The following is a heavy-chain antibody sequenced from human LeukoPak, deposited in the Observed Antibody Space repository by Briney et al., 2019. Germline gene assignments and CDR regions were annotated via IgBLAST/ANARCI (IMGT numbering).Heavy chain of an antibody. V-gene: IGHV4-59*01. CDR2: ISNSGDT. D-gene: IGHD1-26*01. Sequence: SETLSLTCTVSGGSISRYLWSWIRQPPGKGLEWIGFISNSGDTKYNPSLKSRVTISVDMSKNQFSLNLRSVTAADTAVYYCARDGGIVGTTIWFDPWGQGTLVTVST. CDR1: GGSISRYL. CDR3: ARDGGIVGTTIWFDP. J-gene: IGHJ5*02.